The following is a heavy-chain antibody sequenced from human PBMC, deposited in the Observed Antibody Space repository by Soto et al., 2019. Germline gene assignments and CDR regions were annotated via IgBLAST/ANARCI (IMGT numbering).Heavy chain of an antibody. CDR1: GGSISSYY. Sequence: SETLSLTCTVSGGSISSYYWSWIRQPPGKGLEWIGYIYYSGSTNYNPSLKSRVTISVDTSKNQFSLKLSSVTAADTAVYYCARARDGGNYDWFDPWGQGTLVTVSS. D-gene: IGHD4-4*01. J-gene: IGHJ5*02. CDR2: IYYSGST. CDR3: ARARDGGNYDWFDP. V-gene: IGHV4-59*01.